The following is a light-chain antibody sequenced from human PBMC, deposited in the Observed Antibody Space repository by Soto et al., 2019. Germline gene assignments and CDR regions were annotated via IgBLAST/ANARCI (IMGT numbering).Light chain of an antibody. CDR3: QQSYSTPRT. CDR2: VSS. CDR1: QNIAGY. J-gene: IGKJ4*01. Sequence: DVQMTQSPSSLSASVGDRVTITCRAGQNIAGYLNWYQQKPAKAPKLLIYVSSGLQSGVPSRFSGSGSGTDFALAISSLQPEDFATYYCQQSYSTPRTFGGGTKVEIQ. V-gene: IGKV1-39*01.